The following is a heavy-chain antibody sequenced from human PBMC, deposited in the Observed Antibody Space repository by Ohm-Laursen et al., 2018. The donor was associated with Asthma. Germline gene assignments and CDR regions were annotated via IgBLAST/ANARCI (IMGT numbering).Heavy chain of an antibody. V-gene: IGHV3-30*18. D-gene: IGHD6-19*01. CDR2: ISYDGSNK. CDR1: GFTFSSYG. CDR3: AKDPYSSGWYRDYYYYYGMDV. J-gene: IGHJ6*02. Sequence: SLRLSCAASGFTFSSYGMHWVRQAPGKGLEWVAVISYDGSNKYYADSVKGRFTISRDNSKNTLYLQMNSLRAEDTAVYYCAKDPYSSGWYRDYYYYYGMDVWGQGTTVTVSS.